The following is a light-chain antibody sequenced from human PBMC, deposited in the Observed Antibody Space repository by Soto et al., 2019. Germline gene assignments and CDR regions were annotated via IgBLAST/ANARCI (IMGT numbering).Light chain of an antibody. CDR2: EAS. CDR3: QQANSFPIT. CDR1: QGITNR. V-gene: IGKV1D-12*01. J-gene: IGKJ5*01. Sequence: DIQLARSPSCVSASVVARVNSTYRASQGITNRLAWYQQKPGKAPKLLIYEASSLQSGVPSRISGSGSGTDFTLTISSLQPEDFATYYCQQANSFPITFGQGTRLEIK.